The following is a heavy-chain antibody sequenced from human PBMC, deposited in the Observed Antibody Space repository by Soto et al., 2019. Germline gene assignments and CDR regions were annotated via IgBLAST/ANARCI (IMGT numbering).Heavy chain of an antibody. V-gene: IGHV1-69*12. J-gene: IGHJ4*02. CDR1: GGTFSSYA. D-gene: IGHD3-22*01. CDR2: IIPIFGTA. CDR3: ASHYDSSGYYYRGLDY. Sequence: QVQLVQSGAEVKKPGSSVKVSCKASGGTFSSYAISWVRQAPGQGLEWMGGIIPIFGTADYAQKFQGRVTITADESTSTAYMELSSPRSEDTAVYYCASHYDSSGYYYRGLDYWGQGTLVTVSS.